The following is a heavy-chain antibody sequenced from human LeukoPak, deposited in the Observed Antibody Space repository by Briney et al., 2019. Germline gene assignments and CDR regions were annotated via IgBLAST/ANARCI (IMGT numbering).Heavy chain of an antibody. J-gene: IGHJ5*02. CDR3: ARLDYYDSSGFGGFDP. CDR1: GFSFTSYW. Sequence: GESLKISCKGSGFSFTSYWIGWVRQMPGKGLEWMGIIYPGDSDTRYSPSFQGQVTISADKSIRTAYLQWSSLKASDTAMYYCARLDYYDSSGFGGFDPWGQGTLVTVSS. V-gene: IGHV5-51*01. CDR2: IYPGDSDT. D-gene: IGHD3-22*01.